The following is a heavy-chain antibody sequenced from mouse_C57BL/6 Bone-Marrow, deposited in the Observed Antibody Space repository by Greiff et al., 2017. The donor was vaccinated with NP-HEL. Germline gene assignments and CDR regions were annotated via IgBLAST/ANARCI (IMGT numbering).Heavy chain of an antibody. V-gene: IGHV2-2*01. D-gene: IGHD2-1*01. CDR3: ARNFYGNYDYAMDY. Sequence: VQLKQSGPGLVQPSQSLSITCTVSGFSLTSYGVHWVRQSPGKGLEWLGVIWSGGSTDYNAAFISRLSISKDNSKSQVFFKMNSLQADEKAIYYCARNFYGNYDYAMDYWGQGTSVTVSS. J-gene: IGHJ4*01. CDR1: GFSLTSYG. CDR2: IWSGGST.